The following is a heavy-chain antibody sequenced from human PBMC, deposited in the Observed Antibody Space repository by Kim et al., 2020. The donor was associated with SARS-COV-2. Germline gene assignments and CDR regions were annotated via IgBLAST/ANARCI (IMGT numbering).Heavy chain of an antibody. V-gene: IGHV4-34*01. Sequence: SETLSLTCAVYGGSFSGYYWSWIRQPPGKGLEWIGEINHSGSTNYNPSLKSRVTISIDTSKNQFSLKLSSVTAADTAVYYCARGRYCSSTSCPPYYYGMDVWGQGTTVTLSS. CDR3: ARGRYCSSTSCPPYYYGMDV. D-gene: IGHD2-2*01. J-gene: IGHJ6*02. CDR2: INHSGST. CDR1: GGSFSGYY.